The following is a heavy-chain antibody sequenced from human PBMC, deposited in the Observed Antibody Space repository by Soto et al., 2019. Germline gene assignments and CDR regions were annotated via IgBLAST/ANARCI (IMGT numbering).Heavy chain of an antibody. Sequence: EVQLVESGGGVVRPGGSLRLSCAASGFTFDDYAMSWVRQAPGKGLEWVSGINWNGGSTGYADPVKGRFTISRDNAKNYLYLQMNRLRVEDKALYHCARGRAALRIAAVGRYYYYMDVWGKGTTVTVSS. CDR1: GFTFDDYA. D-gene: IGHD6-13*01. J-gene: IGHJ6*03. V-gene: IGHV3-20*01. CDR3: ARGRAALRIAAVGRYYYYMDV. CDR2: INWNGGST.